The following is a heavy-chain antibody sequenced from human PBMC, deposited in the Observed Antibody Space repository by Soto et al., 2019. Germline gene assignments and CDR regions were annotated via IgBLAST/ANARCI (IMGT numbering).Heavy chain of an antibody. CDR1: GGSTSNYY. CDR3: ARAVNDFWSGFSYYFDF. CDR2: VHDSGTT. J-gene: IGHJ4*02. V-gene: IGHV4-59*01. D-gene: IGHD3-3*01. Sequence: NPSETLSLTCTVSGGSTSNYYWSWIRQPPGKGLEWIGYVHDSGTTYYNPSLKSRVTISLDPSKNHFSLKLTSVTAADTAMYYCARAVNDFWSGFSYYFDFWGQGNMVTVSS.